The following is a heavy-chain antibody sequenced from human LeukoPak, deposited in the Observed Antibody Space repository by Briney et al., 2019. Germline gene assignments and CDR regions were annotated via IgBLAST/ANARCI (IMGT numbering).Heavy chain of an antibody. CDR1: GFTFSSYS. Sequence: GGSLRLSCAASGFTFSSYSMNWVRQAPGKGLEWVSSISSSSSYIYYADSVKGRLTISRDNAKNSLYLQMNSLRAEDTAVYYCARESRSYFDYWGQGTLVTVSS. CDR2: ISSSSSYI. CDR3: ARESRSYFDY. J-gene: IGHJ4*02. V-gene: IGHV3-21*01.